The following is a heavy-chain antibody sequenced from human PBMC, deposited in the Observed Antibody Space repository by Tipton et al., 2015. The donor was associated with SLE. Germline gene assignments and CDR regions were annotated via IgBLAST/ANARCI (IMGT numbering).Heavy chain of an antibody. CDR1: GLTSGAFA. Sequence: SLRLSCTASGLTSGAFAMSWVRQAPGGGLEWVGSLKNKAHGGTANYAASVEGRFTISRDESKSIAFLQMNSLRIEDTAVYYCTLTPTLIVAGLGDSWGQGTLVTVSS. D-gene: IGHD2/OR15-2a*01. CDR2: LKNKAHGGTA. J-gene: IGHJ4*02. CDR3: TLTPTLIVAGLGDS. V-gene: IGHV3-49*04.